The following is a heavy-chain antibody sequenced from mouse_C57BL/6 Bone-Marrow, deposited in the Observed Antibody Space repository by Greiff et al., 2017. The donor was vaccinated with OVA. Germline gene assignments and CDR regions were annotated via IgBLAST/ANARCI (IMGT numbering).Heavy chain of an antibody. V-gene: IGHV1-50*01. CDR1: GYTFTSYW. CDR3: ARSVLDY. Sequence: QVQLQQSGAELVKPGASVKLSCKASGYTFTSYWMQWVKQRPGQGLEWIGEIDPSDSYTNYNQKFQGKATLTVDTSSSTAYMQLSSLTSEDSAVYYCARSVLDYWGQGTTLTVSS. CDR2: IDPSDSYT. J-gene: IGHJ2*01.